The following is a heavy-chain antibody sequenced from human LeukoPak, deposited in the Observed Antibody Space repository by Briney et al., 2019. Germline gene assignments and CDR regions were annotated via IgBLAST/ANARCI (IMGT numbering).Heavy chain of an antibody. D-gene: IGHD3-22*01. Sequence: ASVKVSCKASGYTFTGYYMHWVRQAPGQGLEWMGWINPNSGGTNYAQKFQGRVTMTRDTSISTAYMELSRLRSDDTAVYYCARRDYYDSSGYYYWGQGTLVTASS. J-gene: IGHJ4*02. CDR2: INPNSGGT. CDR1: GYTFTGYY. V-gene: IGHV1-2*02. CDR3: ARRDYYDSSGYYY.